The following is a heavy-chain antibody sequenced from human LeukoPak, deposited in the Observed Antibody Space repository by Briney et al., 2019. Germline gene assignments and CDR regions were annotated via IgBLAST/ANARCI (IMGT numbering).Heavy chain of an antibody. CDR3: ARDFQVTGNNLMDY. D-gene: IGHD2-21*02. Sequence: GGSLRLSCAASGFTFSSYTMHWVRQAPGKGLEWVAVISYDGSNKYYADSVKGRFTISRDNSKNTLYLQMNSLRAEDTAVYYCARDFQVTGNNLMDYWGQGTLVTVSS. CDR1: GFTFSSYT. V-gene: IGHV3-30-3*01. J-gene: IGHJ4*02. CDR2: ISYDGSNK.